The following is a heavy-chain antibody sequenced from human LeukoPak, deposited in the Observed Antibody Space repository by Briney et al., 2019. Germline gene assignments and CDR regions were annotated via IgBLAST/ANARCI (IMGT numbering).Heavy chain of an antibody. Sequence: VASVKVSCKASGYTFTSYGISWVRQAPGQGFEWMGWISAYNGNTNYAQKLQGRVTMTKDTSTSTAYMELRSLRSDDTAVYYCARDRWIAHHYGSGSYGSDAFDIWGQGTMVTVSS. CDR2: ISAYNGNT. CDR1: GYTFTSYG. CDR3: ARDRWIAHHYGSGSYGSDAFDI. V-gene: IGHV1-18*01. D-gene: IGHD3-10*01. J-gene: IGHJ3*02.